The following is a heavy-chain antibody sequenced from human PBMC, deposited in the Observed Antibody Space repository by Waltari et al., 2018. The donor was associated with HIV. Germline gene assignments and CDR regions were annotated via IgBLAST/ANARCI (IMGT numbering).Heavy chain of an antibody. D-gene: IGHD2-2*01. J-gene: IGHJ6*02. CDR2: IYPGDSDT. Sequence: EVQLVQSGAEVKKPGESLKISCKDSGYSFTNSWIGWVRQMPGKGLEWMGIIYPGDSDTRYSPSFQGQVTISADKSISTAYLQWSSLKASDTAMYYCARHAYCSSTTCYYYYGMDVWGQGTTVTVSS. CDR3: ARHAYCSSTTCYYYYGMDV. V-gene: IGHV5-51*01. CDR1: GYSFTNSW.